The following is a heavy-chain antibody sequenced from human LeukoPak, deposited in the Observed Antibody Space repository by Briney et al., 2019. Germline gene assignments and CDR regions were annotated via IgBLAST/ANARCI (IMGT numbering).Heavy chain of an antibody. V-gene: IGHV1-69*06. Sequence: ASVKVSCQASGGTFSSYAISWVRQAPGQGLEWMGGIIAIFGTATYAQKFQGRVTITADKSTSTAYMELSSLRSEDTAVYSCAGGGITMVRGDQYNWFDPWGKGTLVTVSS. CDR3: AGGGITMVRGDQYNWFDP. D-gene: IGHD3-10*01. J-gene: IGHJ5*02. CDR1: GGTFSSYA. CDR2: IIAIFGTA.